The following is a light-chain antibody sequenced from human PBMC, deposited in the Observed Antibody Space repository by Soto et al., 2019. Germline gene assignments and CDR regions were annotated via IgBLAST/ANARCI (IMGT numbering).Light chain of an antibody. CDR1: QSISNS. V-gene: IGKV3-15*01. CDR3: QQYNNWPPRT. Sequence: EIVMTQSPASLSVSPGETATLSCRASQSISNSLAWYQQKPGQAPSLLIYGASTRATGIPARFSGSGSGTEFTLTISRLQSEDSALYYCQQYNNWPPRTFGQGTKLEIK. J-gene: IGKJ2*01. CDR2: GAS.